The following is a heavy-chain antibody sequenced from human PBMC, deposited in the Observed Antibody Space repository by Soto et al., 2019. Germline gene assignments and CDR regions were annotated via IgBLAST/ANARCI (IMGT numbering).Heavy chain of an antibody. CDR1: GGTFSSYA. V-gene: IGHV1-69*13. D-gene: IGHD6-19*01. Sequence: SVKVSCKASGGTFSSYAISCVRQAPGQGLEWMGGIIPIFGTANYAQKFQGRVTITADESTSTAYMELSSLRSEDTAVYYCARESQWLVRPGFYYYYGMDVWGQGTTVTSP. CDR3: ARESQWLVRPGFYYYYGMDV. CDR2: IIPIFGTA. J-gene: IGHJ6*02.